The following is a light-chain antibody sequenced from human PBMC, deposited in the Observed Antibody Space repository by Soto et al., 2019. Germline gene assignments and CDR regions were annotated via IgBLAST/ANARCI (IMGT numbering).Light chain of an antibody. J-gene: IGKJ2*01. V-gene: IGKV3-15*01. CDR1: QSVSSN. Sequence: EIVMTQSPATLSVSPGERATLSCRASQSVSSNLAWYQQKPGQAPRLLIYGASTRETGISDMFSGSGSGTEFTRTISRLEPEDFAVYYCQQYGRSTYTFGQGTKVDIK. CDR2: GAS. CDR3: QQYGRSTYT.